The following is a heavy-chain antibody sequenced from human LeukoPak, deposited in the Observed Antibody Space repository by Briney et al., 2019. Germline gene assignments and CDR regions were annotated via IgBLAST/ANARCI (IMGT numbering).Heavy chain of an antibody. CDR2: INAGNGNT. CDR1: GYTFTSYA. Sequence: ASVKVSCKASGYTFTSYAMHWVRQAPGQRLEWMGWINAGNGNTKYSQKFQGRVTITRDTSASTAYMELSSLRSEDTAVYYCARGFWLGGSYYGAVDYWGQGTVVTVSS. V-gene: IGHV1-3*01. CDR3: ARGFWLGGSYYGAVDY. J-gene: IGHJ4*02. D-gene: IGHD1-26*01.